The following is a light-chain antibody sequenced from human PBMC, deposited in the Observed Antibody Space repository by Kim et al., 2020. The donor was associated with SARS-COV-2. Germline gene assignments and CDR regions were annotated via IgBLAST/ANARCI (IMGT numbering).Light chain of an antibody. J-gene: IGKJ2*01. V-gene: IGKV2-30*02. CDR1: QSLVHSDGNTY. CDR2: KVS. Sequence: DVVMTQSPLSLPVSLGQPASISCRSSQSLVHSDGNTYLNWFQQRPGQSPRRLIYKVSNRDSGVPDRFSGSGSGTDFTRKISRVEAEDVATYYCMQGTRWPLGYTFGQGTKLEI. CDR3: MQGTRWPLGYT.